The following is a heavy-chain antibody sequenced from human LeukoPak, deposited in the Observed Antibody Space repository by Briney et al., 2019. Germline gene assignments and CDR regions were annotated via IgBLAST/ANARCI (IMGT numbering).Heavy chain of an antibody. CDR1: GYTFTRYG. V-gene: IGHV1-18*04. CDR3: ARGDYGDQYWYFDL. Sequence: GASVKVSCKASGYTFTRYGISWVRQAPGQGLEWMGWISAYNGNTNYAQKLQGRVTMTTDTSTSTAYMELRSLGSDDTAVYYCARGDYGDQYWYFDLWGRGTLVTVSS. CDR2: ISAYNGNT. D-gene: IGHD4-17*01. J-gene: IGHJ2*01.